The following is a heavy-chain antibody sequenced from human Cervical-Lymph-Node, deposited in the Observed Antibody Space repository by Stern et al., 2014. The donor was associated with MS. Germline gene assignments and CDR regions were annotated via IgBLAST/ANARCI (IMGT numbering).Heavy chain of an antibody. CDR3: AREDGAVVTGDDAFDI. CDR1: GGTFSSFA. J-gene: IGHJ3*02. Sequence: VQLVESGTEVKKPRSSVKVSCKASGGTFSSFAITWVRQAPGQGLEWMGGIIPKVGSTNYAQKFQGRVTITADEYTSTAYMELSSLRSEDTAVYYCAREDGAVVTGDDAFDIWGQGTMVIVSS. CDR2: IIPKVGST. D-gene: IGHD4-23*01. V-gene: IGHV1-69*01.